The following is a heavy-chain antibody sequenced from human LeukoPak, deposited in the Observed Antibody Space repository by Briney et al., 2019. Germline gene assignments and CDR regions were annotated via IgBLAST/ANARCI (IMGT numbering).Heavy chain of an antibody. CDR3: ATHPGYGDYKPFDY. V-gene: IGHV4-30-4*01. Sequence: PSQTLSLTCTVSGGSISSGDYYWSWIRQPPGKGLEWIGYIYYSGSTYYNPSLKSRVTISVDTSKNQFSLKLSSVTAADTAVYYCATHPGYGDYKPFDYWGQGTLVTVSS. CDR2: IYYSGST. J-gene: IGHJ4*02. CDR1: GGSISSGDYY. D-gene: IGHD4-17*01.